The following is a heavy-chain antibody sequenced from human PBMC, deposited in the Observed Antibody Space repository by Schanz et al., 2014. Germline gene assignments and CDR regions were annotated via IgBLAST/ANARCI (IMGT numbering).Heavy chain of an antibody. CDR1: GFIFEDYA. D-gene: IGHD2-8*01. J-gene: IGHJ4*02. CDR3: ARAPGANASPYYFDY. V-gene: IGHV3-9*01. Sequence: EVQLVESGGGLVQPGRSLRLSCAASGFIFEDYAMYWVRQAPGKALEWVSGISWNSYSLLYADSVQGRFTISRDNAKNSLYLQMNSLRHDDTAFYYCARAPGANASPYYFDYWGQGSLVTVSS. CDR2: ISWNSYSL.